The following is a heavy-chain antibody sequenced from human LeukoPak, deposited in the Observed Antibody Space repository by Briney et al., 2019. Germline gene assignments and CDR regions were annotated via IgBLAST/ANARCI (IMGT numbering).Heavy chain of an antibody. J-gene: IGHJ4*02. Sequence: PPETLSLTCTFSAGSLSSSSYYWGWFRQPPGKGLEWIGNIEYSGSTYCNPSLKSRVTIARYSSKNQFPLKPSSVTAEDTAVYYCGNQRAPDLIDYWGQGTLVTVSS. V-gene: IGHV4-39*01. CDR3: GNQRAPDLIDY. CDR2: IEYSGST. D-gene: IGHD1-14*01. CDR1: AGSLSSSSYY.